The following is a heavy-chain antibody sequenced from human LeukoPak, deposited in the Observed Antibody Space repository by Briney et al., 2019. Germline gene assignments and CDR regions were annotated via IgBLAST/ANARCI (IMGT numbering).Heavy chain of an antibody. D-gene: IGHD6-19*01. CDR2: IIPIFGTA. V-gene: IGHV1-69*01. J-gene: IGHJ1*01. CDR1: GGTFSSYA. Sequence: SVKVSCKASGGTFSSYAISWVRQAPGQGLGWMGGIIPIFGTANCAQKFQGRVRITAAESTSTAYMELSSLRSEDTAVYYCARGIAVAYPFQHWGQGTLVTVSS. CDR3: ARGIAVAYPFQH.